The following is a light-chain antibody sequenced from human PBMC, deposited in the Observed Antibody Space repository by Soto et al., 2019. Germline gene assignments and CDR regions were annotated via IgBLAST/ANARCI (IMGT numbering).Light chain of an antibody. CDR2: DAS. CDR3: QQYDNYPLT. CDR1: QSVLHSSNTQNS. J-gene: IGKJ4*01. Sequence: LLTQFPDCQAVALGERANINCKCSQSVLHSSNTQNSLAWYQQKPGEAPKLLIYDASALPRGVPSRFSGSGSGTEYTLTISSLQPDDFATYYCQQYDNYPLTFGGGTKLDIK. V-gene: IGKV4-1*01.